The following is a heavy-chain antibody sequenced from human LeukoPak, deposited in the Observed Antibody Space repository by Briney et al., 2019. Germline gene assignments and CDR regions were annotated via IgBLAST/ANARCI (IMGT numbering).Heavy chain of an antibody. D-gene: IGHD4-23*01. CDR3: ARDGGTNYGGNHVDPFDY. V-gene: IGHV3-20*01. CDR2: INWNGGST. J-gene: IGHJ4*02. Sequence: GGSLRLSCAASGFTFDDYVMSWVRQAPGKGLEWVSGINWNGGSTDYADSVKGRFTISRDNAKNSLYLQMNSLRAEDTALYHCARDGGTNYGGNHVDPFDYWGQGTLVTVSS. CDR1: GFTFDDYV.